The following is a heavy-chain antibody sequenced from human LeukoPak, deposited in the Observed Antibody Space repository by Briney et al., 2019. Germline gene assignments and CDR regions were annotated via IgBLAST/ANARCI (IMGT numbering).Heavy chain of an antibody. V-gene: IGHV6-1*01. CDR3: ARDYGDNDYYYMAV. CDR1: GDSVSSNSAA. Sequence: SQTLSLSCAISGDSVSSNSAAWDCIRQSPWRGLEWLGRRYYRSKWYNDYVVSVKSRIAINPDTSKNQFSLQLNYVTPEDTAVYYCARDYGDNDYYYMAVWGKGTTVPISS. D-gene: IGHD4-23*01. CDR2: RYYRSKWYN. J-gene: IGHJ6*03.